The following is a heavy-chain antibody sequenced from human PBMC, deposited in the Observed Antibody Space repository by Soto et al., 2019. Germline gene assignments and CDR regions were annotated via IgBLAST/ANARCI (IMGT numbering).Heavy chain of an antibody. CDR3: SHGYYQYFNS. Sequence: GGSLRLSCAVSGVTLTDIWMNWVRQAPGKGPEWVARIKSKTDGGTADYAAPVKGRFIISRDGSENTLYLQMNSLKTEDTAVYYCSHGYYQYFNSWGQGTLVTVSS. J-gene: IGHJ4*02. CDR1: GVTLTDIW. D-gene: IGHD5-18*01. CDR2: IKSKTDGGTA. V-gene: IGHV3-15*07.